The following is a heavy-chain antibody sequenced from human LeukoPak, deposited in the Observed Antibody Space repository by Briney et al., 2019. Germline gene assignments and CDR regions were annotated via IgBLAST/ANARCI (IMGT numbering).Heavy chain of an antibody. CDR2: IIPIVGRV. J-gene: IGHJ4*02. D-gene: IGHD6-13*01. CDR3: ARAAEGSSSWYGLDY. CDR1: GDIFSSYG. V-gene: IGHV1-69*05. Sequence: ASVKVSCKDYGDIFSSYGVVWVRQAPGQGLEWMGRIIPIVGRVNYAQKFQGRVTITTDESTSTAYMELSSLRSEDTAVYYCARAAEGSSSWYGLDYWGQGTLVTVSS.